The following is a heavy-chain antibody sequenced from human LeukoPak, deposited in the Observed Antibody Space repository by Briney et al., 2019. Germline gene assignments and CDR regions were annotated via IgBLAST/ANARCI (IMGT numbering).Heavy chain of an antibody. V-gene: IGHV4-59*08. D-gene: IGHD2-2*01. Sequence: SETLSLTYTVSGGSISGYSWSWIRQPPGKGLEWIGYIYYSGSTSYNPSLNSRVTISVDTSKNEFSLKLSSVTAAGTAVYYCARAGQGYCTSAGCFLSLDYWGQGTLVTVSS. CDR2: IYYSGST. CDR1: GGSISGYS. CDR3: ARAGQGYCTSAGCFLSLDY. J-gene: IGHJ4*02.